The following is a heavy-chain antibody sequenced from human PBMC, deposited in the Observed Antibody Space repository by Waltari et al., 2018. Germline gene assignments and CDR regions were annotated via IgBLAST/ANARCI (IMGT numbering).Heavy chain of an antibody. CDR2: IYYSGST. Sequence: QLQLQESGPGLVKPSETLSLTCSVSGGSISSNDYYWAWIRQPPGKGLEWIGSIYYSGSTDYNPSLRSRVTISVDTSKNQLSLKLSSVSAADTAVYYCARDIDMSFYYYIDVWGKGTTVTISS. D-gene: IGHD3-10*01. CDR1: GGSISSNDYY. V-gene: IGHV4-39*07. CDR3: ARDIDMSFYYYIDV. J-gene: IGHJ6*03.